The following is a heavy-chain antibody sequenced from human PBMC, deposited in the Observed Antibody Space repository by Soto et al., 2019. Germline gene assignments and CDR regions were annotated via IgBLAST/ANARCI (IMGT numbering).Heavy chain of an antibody. D-gene: IGHD1-26*01. Sequence: EVQLVESGGGLVQPGRSLRLSCAASGFTFDDYAMHWVRQAPGKGLEWVSGISWNSGSIGYADSVKGRFTISRDNAKNSLYLQMNSLRAEDTALYYCAKGEVGAHFDYWGQGTLVTVSS. CDR1: GFTFDDYA. CDR2: ISWNSGSI. CDR3: AKGEVGAHFDY. V-gene: IGHV3-9*01. J-gene: IGHJ4*02.